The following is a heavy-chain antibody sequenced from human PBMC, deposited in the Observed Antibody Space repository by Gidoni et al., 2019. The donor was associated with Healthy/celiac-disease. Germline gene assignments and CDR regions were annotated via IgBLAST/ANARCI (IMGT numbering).Heavy chain of an antibody. J-gene: IGHJ5*02. CDR1: GFTFSSYS. CDR3: ARVSGYSSTKGWFDP. Sequence: VQLVESGGGLVQPGGSLRLSCAASGFTFSSYSMNWVRQAPGKGLEWVSYISSSSSTIYYADSVKGRFTISRDNAKNSLYLQMNSLRAEDTAVYYCARVSGYSSTKGWFDPWGQGTLVTVSS. D-gene: IGHD6-19*01. V-gene: IGHV3-48*01. CDR2: ISSSSSTI.